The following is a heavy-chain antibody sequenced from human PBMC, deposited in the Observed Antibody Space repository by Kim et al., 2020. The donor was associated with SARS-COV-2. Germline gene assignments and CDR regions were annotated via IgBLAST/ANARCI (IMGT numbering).Heavy chain of an antibody. CDR2: ISYDGSNK. Sequence: GGSLRLSCAASGFTFSSYGMHWVRQAPGKGLEWVAVISYDGSNKYYADSVKGRFTISRDNSKNTLYLQMNSLRAEDTAVYYCARTTVTTYSDAFDIWGQGTMVTVSS. CDR3: ARTTVTTYSDAFDI. CDR1: GFTFSSYG. D-gene: IGHD4-17*01. J-gene: IGHJ3*02. V-gene: IGHV3-33*05.